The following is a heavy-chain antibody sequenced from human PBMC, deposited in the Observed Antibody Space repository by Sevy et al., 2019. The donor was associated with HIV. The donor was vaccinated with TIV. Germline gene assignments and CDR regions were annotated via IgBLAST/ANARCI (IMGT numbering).Heavy chain of an antibody. CDR3: ASAGGYFHSSGYYYAGGYLFS. D-gene: IGHD3-22*01. V-gene: IGHV1-2*02. Sequence: ASVKVSCKASGYTFTAYYMHWVRLAPGQGLEWMGWINPNGGGTNYALDFQGRVIMTRDTSISTVYMELNRLELDDTAIYYCASAGGYFHSSGYYYAGGYLFSWGQGTLVTVPS. CDR1: GYTFTAYY. J-gene: IGHJ5*02. CDR2: INPNGGGT.